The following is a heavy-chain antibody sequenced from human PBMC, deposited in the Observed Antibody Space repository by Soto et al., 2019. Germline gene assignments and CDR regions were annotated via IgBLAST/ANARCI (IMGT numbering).Heavy chain of an antibody. CDR3: ARSWCQLLCHYGMDV. J-gene: IGHJ6*01. D-gene: IGHD2-2*01. CDR1: GYTFTSYG. CDR2: ISAYNGNT. Sequence: ASVKVSCKASGYTFTSYGISWGRQAPGQGLEWMGWISAYNGNTNYAQKLQGRVTMTTDTSTSTAYMELRSLRSDDTAVYYCARSWCQLLCHYGMDVWGQGTTVTVSS. V-gene: IGHV1-18*01.